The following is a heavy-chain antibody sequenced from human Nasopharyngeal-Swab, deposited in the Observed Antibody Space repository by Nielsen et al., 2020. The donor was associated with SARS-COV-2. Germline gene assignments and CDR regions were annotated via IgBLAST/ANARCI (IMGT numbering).Heavy chain of an antibody. CDR3: AKLRPPPDY. Sequence: GESLKLSCAASGFTFPAYVLNLVRQAPGKGLEWVSTLCLGGSSIFYADSVKGRFTISRDNSRNTLYLQMNSLRPEDSAIYYCAKLRPPPDYWGQGALVTVSA. CDR1: GFTFPAYV. V-gene: IGHV3-23*01. J-gene: IGHJ4*02. CDR2: LCLGGSSI.